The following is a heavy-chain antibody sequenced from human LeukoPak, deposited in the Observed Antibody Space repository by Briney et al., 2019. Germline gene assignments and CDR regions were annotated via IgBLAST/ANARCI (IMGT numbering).Heavy chain of an antibody. CDR3: AKAPYSSGWSNWLDP. J-gene: IGHJ5*02. D-gene: IGHD6-19*01. CDR1: GFTFSSYA. CDR2: IGGSGGTT. V-gene: IGHV3-23*01. Sequence: GGSLRLSCAASGFTFSSYAMSWVRQAPGKGLEWVSAIGGSGGTTYYADSVKGRFTISRDNSKNTLSLQMNSLRAEDTAVYYCAKAPYSSGWSNWLDPWGQGTLVTVSS.